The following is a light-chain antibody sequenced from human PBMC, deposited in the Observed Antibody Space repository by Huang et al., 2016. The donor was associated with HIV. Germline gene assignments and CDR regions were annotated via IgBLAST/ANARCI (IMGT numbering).Light chain of an antibody. Sequence: DIQMTQSPTSVSASVGDRVTITCRASQGVSSYLAWYQQKPGKAPNLLIYAASTLQTGVPSRFSGNGSDTDFTLTSGSLQAEDFATYYCQQATRIPLTFGGGTKVEMK. CDR3: QQATRIPLT. CDR1: QGVSSY. CDR2: AAS. J-gene: IGKJ4*01. V-gene: IGKV1-12*01.